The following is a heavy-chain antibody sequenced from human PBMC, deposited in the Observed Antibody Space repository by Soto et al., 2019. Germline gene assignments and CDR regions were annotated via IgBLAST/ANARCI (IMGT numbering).Heavy chain of an antibody. J-gene: IGHJ4*02. CDR2: ISGSGGTT. D-gene: IGHD3-22*01. Sequence: EVQLLESGGGLVQPGGSLRLSCAASGFTLSSYAMSWVRQAPGKGLEWVSAISGSGGTTYYADSVKGRFTISRDTSKNTQYLEMNNMRADDTAIDYCAKVERYYYDSSGYYSSPLFWGQGTLVTVSS. CDR3: AKVERYYYDSSGYYSSPLF. CDR1: GFTLSSYA. V-gene: IGHV3-23*01.